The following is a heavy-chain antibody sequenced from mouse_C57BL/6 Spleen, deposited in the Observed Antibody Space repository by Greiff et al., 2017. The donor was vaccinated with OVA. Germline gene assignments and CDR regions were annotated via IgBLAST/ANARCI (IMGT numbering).Heavy chain of an antibody. J-gene: IGHJ4*01. CDR2: ISSGSSTI. CDR3: ARLYDYDGDYYAMDY. V-gene: IGHV5-17*01. D-gene: IGHD2-4*01. CDR1: GFTFSDYG. Sequence: EVMLVESGGGLVKPGGSLKLSCAASGFTFSDYGMHWVRQAPEKGLEWVAYISSGSSTIYYADTVKGRFTISRDNAKNTLFLQMTSLRSEDTAMYYCARLYDYDGDYYAMDYWGQGTSVTVSS.